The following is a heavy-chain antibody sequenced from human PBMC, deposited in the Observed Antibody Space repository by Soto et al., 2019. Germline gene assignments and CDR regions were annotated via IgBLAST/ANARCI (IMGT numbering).Heavy chain of an antibody. Sequence: SETLSLTCAVYGGSCSGYYWSWIRQPPGKGLEWIGEINHSGSTNYNPSLKSRVTISVDTSKNQFSLKLSSVTAADTAVYYCARGVSSGYPSGRWFDPWGQGTLVTVSS. V-gene: IGHV4-34*01. CDR1: GGSCSGYY. CDR2: INHSGST. J-gene: IGHJ5*02. D-gene: IGHD5-12*01. CDR3: ARGVSSGYPSGRWFDP.